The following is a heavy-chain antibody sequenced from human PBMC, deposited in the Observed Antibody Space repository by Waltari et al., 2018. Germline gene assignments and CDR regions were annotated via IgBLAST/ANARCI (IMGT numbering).Heavy chain of an antibody. CDR2: TSDTGST. D-gene: IGHD6-13*01. CDR3: ARGSSSGWYGYFDY. V-gene: IGHV4-59*01. J-gene: IGHJ4*02. Sequence: QVQLQESGPGLVKPSETLSLTCTVSGGSIKTYYWSWIRQPPGKGLEWIGYTSDTGSTNYNPSLKSRGTISVDTSKNQFSLKLSSVTAADTAVYYCARGSSSGWYGYFDYWGQGTRVTVSS. CDR1: GGSIKTYY.